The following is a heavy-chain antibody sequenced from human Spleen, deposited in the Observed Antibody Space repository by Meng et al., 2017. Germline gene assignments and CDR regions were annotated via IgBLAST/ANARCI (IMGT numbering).Heavy chain of an antibody. V-gene: IGHV3-23*01. Sequence: GESLKISCAASGFTFSNYAMGWVRQTPGKGLEWVSSISGSGDSTYYADSVKGRFTISRDNSKNTLYLQMNSLRAEDTAVFYCVKEYLRSVEMATIFGYWGQGTLVTVSP. J-gene: IGHJ4*02. CDR1: GFTFSNYA. CDR3: VKEYLRSVEMATIFGY. D-gene: IGHD5-24*01. CDR2: ISGSGDST.